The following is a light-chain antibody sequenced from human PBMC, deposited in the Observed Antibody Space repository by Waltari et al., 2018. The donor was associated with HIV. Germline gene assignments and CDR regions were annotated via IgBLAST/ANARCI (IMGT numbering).Light chain of an antibody. CDR1: SSNIGTDY. CDR3: GTWDHSLGGGV. J-gene: IGLJ3*02. V-gene: IGLV1-51*01. Sequence: QSVLTQPPSVSAAPGQKVAISCSVSSSNIGTDYVSWYQHVPGSAPKLLIYDNDKRPSGTPDRFSGSKSGTSATLDTTGLQTGDGADYYCGTWDHSLGGGVFGGGTKLTVL. CDR2: DND.